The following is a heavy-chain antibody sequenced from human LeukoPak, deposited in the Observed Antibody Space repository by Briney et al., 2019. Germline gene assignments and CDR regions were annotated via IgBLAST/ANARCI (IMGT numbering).Heavy chain of an antibody. CDR3: ARGHCSSTSCYESDAFYI. CDR1: GYTFTSYY. J-gene: IGHJ3*02. CDR2: SNPSGGST. V-gene: IGHV1-46*01. D-gene: IGHD2-2*01. Sequence: ASVKVCCKASGYTFTSYYMHWVGQAPGQGLEWMGISNPSGGSTSYAQKFQGRVTMTRDTSTSTVYMELSSLRSEDTAVYYCARGHCSSTSCYESDAFYIWGQGTMVTVSS.